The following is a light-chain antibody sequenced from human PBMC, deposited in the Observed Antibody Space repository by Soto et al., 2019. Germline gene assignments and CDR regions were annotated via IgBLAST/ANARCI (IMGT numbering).Light chain of an antibody. CDR3: QQRNNWPIT. CDR1: QSVSTY. CDR2: DAS. J-gene: IGKJ5*01. V-gene: IGKV3-11*01. Sequence: EIVFTQSPATLPLSPGEGATLSCRASQSVSTYLAWYQQKPGQAPRLLIYDASNRATGIPARFSGSGSGTDFTLTISSLEPEDFALYYCQQRNNWPITFGQGTRLE.